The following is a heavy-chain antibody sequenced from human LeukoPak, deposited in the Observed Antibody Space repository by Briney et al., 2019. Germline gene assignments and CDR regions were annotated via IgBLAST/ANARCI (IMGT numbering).Heavy chain of an antibody. D-gene: IGHD1-26*01. CDR3: GRGLRYSESYVVEY. Sequence: SETLSLTCTVSGGSVTADNYFWSWTRQPPGEGLEWIGYIYYTAGSYYNPSLKSRVTMSIDASTNQFSLKLNFVTAADTAVYHCGRGLRYSESYVVEYWGLGTLVTVSS. CDR1: GGSVTADNYF. J-gene: IGHJ4*02. CDR2: IYYTAGS. V-gene: IGHV4-30-4*08.